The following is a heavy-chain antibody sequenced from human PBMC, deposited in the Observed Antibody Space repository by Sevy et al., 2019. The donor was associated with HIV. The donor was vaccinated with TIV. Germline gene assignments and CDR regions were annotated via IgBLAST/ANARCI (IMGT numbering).Heavy chain of an antibody. J-gene: IGHJ4*01. Sequence: GGSLRLSCAASGFAFRSYAMHWLRQAPGKGPEWVAVVSYRGTEVLYAASVGGRFSISRDNSKNMLSLQINRLTPEDTAVYYCARDGGYSIKWYPRYWGHGTQVTVSS. CDR1: GFAFRSYA. CDR2: VSYRGTEV. D-gene: IGHD6-13*01. CDR3: ARDGGYSIKWYPRY. V-gene: IGHV3-30*04.